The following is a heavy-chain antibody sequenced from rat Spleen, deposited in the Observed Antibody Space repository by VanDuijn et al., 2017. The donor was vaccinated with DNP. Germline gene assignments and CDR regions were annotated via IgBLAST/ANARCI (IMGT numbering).Heavy chain of an antibody. J-gene: IGHJ3*01. CDR2: ITSSGSDT. Sequence: EVQLVESGGDLVQPGRSLKLSCVASGFTFNNYWMTWIRQVPGKGLEWFASITSSGSDTYYPDSVKGRFTISRDNAKNTLFLQMDSLRSEDTATYYCATSGYGYDGYPFAYWGQGTLVTVSS. V-gene: IGHV5-31*01. D-gene: IGHD1-12*03. CDR1: GFTFNNYW. CDR3: ATSGYGYDGYPFAY.